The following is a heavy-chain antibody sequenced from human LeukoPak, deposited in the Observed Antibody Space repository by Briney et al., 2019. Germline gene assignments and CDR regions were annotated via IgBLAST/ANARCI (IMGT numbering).Heavy chain of an antibody. D-gene: IGHD3-16*01. J-gene: IGHJ6*01. CDR3: ARLMFRGLRLAGYSGMEV. V-gene: IGHV3-7*01. CDR1: GFSVGDYW. CDR2: IKQDGNEK. Sequence: PGGSLRLSCAASGFSVGDYWMNWVRHAPGKGLEWLANIKQDGNEKDFVYSVRGRFTISRYNARKSLFIQMNSLRAEDTAVYYCARLMFRGLRLAGYSGMEVWGQGPTVTVS.